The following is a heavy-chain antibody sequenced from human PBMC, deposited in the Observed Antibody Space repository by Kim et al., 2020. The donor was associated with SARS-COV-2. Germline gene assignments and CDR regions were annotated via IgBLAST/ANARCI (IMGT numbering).Heavy chain of an antibody. Sequence: ASVKVSCKASGYTFTTYAMNWVRQAPGQGLEWMGWINTNTGNPTYAQGLTGRFVFSLDTSLSTAYLQITSLRAEDTAVYYCARSAGYCAGTSCYAYWGQGTLDTVSS. CDR1: GYTFTTYA. J-gene: IGHJ4*02. CDR2: INTNTGNP. CDR3: ARSAGYCAGTSCYAY. D-gene: IGHD2-2*01. V-gene: IGHV7-4-1*02.